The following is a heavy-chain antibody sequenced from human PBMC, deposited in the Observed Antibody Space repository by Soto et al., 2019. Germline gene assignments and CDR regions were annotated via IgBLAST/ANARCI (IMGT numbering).Heavy chain of an antibody. CDR3: TRDASRDSSARGWFDP. D-gene: IGHD6-13*01. Sequence: GGSLRLSCAGSAFTFSNYAMAWVRQAPGKGLEWVSTISSNSAYIYYTDALRGRFTISRDNAKNSLHLQMNSLRAEDTAVYYCTRDASRDSSARGWFDPWGPGTLVTVSS. J-gene: IGHJ5*02. CDR1: AFTFSNYA. V-gene: IGHV3-21*01. CDR2: ISSNSAYI.